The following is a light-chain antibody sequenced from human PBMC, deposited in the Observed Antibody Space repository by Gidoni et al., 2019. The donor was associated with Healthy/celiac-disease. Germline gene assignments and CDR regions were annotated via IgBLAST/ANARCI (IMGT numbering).Light chain of an antibody. CDR1: QSVSSN. J-gene: IGKJ1*01. Sequence: EIVIPQSPATLSVSPGERATLSCRASQSVSSNLAWSQQNPGQTPRLLIYGASTRATGIPARFSGSGSGTEFTLTISRLPSEDFAVYYWQQYNTWWTFGHGTKVEIK. V-gene: IGKV3-15*01. CDR3: QQYNTWWT. CDR2: GAS.